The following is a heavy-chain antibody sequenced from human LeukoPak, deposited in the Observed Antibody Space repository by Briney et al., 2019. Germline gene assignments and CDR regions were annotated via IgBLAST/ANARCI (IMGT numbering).Heavy chain of an antibody. CDR2: IYYSGST. D-gene: IGHD3-22*01. J-gene: IGHJ4*02. CDR3: RRGSEGYYDSSGYLRSARYYFDY. CDR1: GGSLSSYY. Sequence: SETLSLTCTVSGGSLSSYYWSWIRQPPGKGLEWVGYIYYSGSTNYNPSLKSRVTISVDTSKHHFSLKLSSVTAAATDVYYCRRGSEGYYDSSGYLRSARYYFDYWGQGTLVTVSS. V-gene: IGHV4-59*01.